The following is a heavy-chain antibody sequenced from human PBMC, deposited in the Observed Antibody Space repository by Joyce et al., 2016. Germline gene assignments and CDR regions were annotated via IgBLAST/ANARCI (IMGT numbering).Heavy chain of an antibody. D-gene: IGHD2-15*01. V-gene: IGHV3-23*01. CDR3: AKGTLGSCSGTTCYPLDS. CDR1: GFTFSSYA. J-gene: IGHJ4*02. CDR2: ISGSDDGT. Sequence: EVQLLESGGGWVQPGGSLRLPCCASGFTFSSYAMSWVRQAPGKVLEWVSAISGSDDGTYHADSVRGRFTISRDNSKNTLYLQMNSLTAEDTAIYYCAKGTLGSCSGTTCYPLDSWGQGTLVTVSS.